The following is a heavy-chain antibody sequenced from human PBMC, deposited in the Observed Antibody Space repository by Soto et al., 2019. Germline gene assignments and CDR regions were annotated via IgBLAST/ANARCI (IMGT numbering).Heavy chain of an antibody. Sequence: PGGSLRLSCAASGFIFSDYEMNWVRQAPGRGLGWISYMSGPGATVYYADSVKGRFTISRDNAWNSLYLQMDSLRVEDTAMYYCARDRAGVPFDHWGQETLVTVSS. CDR2: MSGPGATV. J-gene: IGHJ4*02. CDR3: ARDRAGVPFDH. CDR1: GFIFSDYE. D-gene: IGHD3-10*01. V-gene: IGHV3-48*03.